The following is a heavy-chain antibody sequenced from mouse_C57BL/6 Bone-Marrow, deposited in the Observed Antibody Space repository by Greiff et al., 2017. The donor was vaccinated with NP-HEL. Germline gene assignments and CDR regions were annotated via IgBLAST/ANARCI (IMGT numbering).Heavy chain of an antibody. V-gene: IGHV1-62-2*01. Sequence: QVQLQQSGAELVKPGASVKLSCKASGYTFTEYTIHWVKQRSGQGLEWIGWFYPGSGSIKYNEKFKDKATLTADKSSSTVYLDLSSLTSEDSVVYFCARHGDYFGSSYGYFDVWGTGTTVTVSS. CDR3: ARHGDYFGSSYGYFDV. D-gene: IGHD1-1*01. CDR1: GYTFTEYT. CDR2: FYPGSGSI. J-gene: IGHJ1*03.